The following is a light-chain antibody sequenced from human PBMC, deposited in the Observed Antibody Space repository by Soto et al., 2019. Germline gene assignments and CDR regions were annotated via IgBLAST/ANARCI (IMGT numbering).Light chain of an antibody. J-gene: IGKJ5*01. CDR3: QQGDSAPFT. V-gene: IGKV3-20*01. CDR2: GAS. Sequence: EIVLTQSPGTLSLSPGERATLSCRSSQSVSSSYLAWYQQKPGQAPRLLIYGASSRATGIPDRFSGSGSGTDFTLTISSLQPEDFATYYCQQGDSAPFTFGQGTRLEIK. CDR1: QSVSSSY.